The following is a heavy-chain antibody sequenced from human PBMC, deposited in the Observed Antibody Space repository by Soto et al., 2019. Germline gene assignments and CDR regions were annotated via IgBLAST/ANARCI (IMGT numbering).Heavy chain of an antibody. CDR1: GFTFSSYG. D-gene: IGHD6-19*01. V-gene: IGHV3-30*03. CDR3: ASSGWYSYFDY. CDR2: ISYDGSNN. J-gene: IGHJ4*02. Sequence: QVQLVESGGGVVQPGRSLRLSCAASGFTFSSYGMHWVRQAPGKGLEWVAVISYDGSNNYYADSVKGRFTISRDNSKNTLYLQMNSLRAEDTAVYYCASSGWYSYFDYWGQGTLVTVSS.